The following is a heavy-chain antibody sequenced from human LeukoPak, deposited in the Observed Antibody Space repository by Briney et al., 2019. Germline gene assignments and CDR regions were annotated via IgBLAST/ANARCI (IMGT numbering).Heavy chain of an antibody. CDR3: ARVMSGYIYYFDY. D-gene: IGHD3-3*01. CDR2: IYYSRST. J-gene: IGHJ4*02. V-gene: IGHV4-59*01. CDR1: GGSISSYY. Sequence: SETLSLTCTVSGGSISSYYWSWIRQPPGKGLEWIGYIYYSRSTNYNPSLKSRVTISVDTSKNQFSLKLSSVTAADTAVYYCARVMSGYIYYFDYWGQGTLVTVSS.